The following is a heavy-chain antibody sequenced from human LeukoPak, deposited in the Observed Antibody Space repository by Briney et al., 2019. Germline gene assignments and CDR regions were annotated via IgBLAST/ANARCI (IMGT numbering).Heavy chain of an antibody. CDR1: GFTLSDHY. V-gene: IGHV3-72*01. Sequence: GGSLRLSCAASGFTLSDHYMDWVRQAPEKGLEWVARTRNKANSYSTEYAASVKGRFTISRDDSKNSLYLQMNNLKTEDTAVYYCARAGDYYSTGDCWGQGTLVTVSS. CDR2: TRNKANSYST. J-gene: IGHJ4*02. D-gene: IGHD3-22*01. CDR3: ARAGDYYSTGDC.